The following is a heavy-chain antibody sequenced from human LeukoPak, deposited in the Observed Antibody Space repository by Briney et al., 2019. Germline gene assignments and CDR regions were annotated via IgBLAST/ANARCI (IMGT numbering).Heavy chain of an antibody. CDR2: ISSSGSTI. CDR1: GFTFSSYE. J-gene: IGHJ4*02. CDR3: ARDLGGYSYGLTADY. V-gene: IGHV3-48*03. D-gene: IGHD5-18*01. Sequence: GGSLRLSCAASGFTFSSYEMNWVRQAPGKGLEWVSYISSSGSTIYYADSVKGRFTISRDNAKNSLYLQMNSLRAEDTAVYYCARDLGGYSYGLTADYWGQGTLVTVSS.